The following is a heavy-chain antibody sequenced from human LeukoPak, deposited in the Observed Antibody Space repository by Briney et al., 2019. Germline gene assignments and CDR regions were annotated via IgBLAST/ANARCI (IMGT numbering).Heavy chain of an antibody. Sequence: TLSLTCTVSGGSISSGGYYWSWIRQHPGKGLEWIMYIYYTGSTYYNPSLKSRVTISVDTSKNQFSLKLSSVTAADTAVYYCARQSDGGNWIDYWGQGTLVTVSS. D-gene: IGHD4-23*01. CDR2: IYYTGST. V-gene: IGHV4-31*03. CDR3: ARQSDGGNWIDY. J-gene: IGHJ4*02. CDR1: GGSISSGGYY.